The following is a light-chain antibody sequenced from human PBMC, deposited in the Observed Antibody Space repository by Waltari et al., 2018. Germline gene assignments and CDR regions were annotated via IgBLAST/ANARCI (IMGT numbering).Light chain of an antibody. CDR1: QGISTW. J-gene: IGKJ1*01. Sequence: DIQMTQSPSSLSVSVGDRVTFTCRASQGISTWLAWYQQKPGNAPKLLIYSASTLQTGVPSRFSGSGSGTDFSLTIDSLQPEDFATYYCQQGNSFPPTFGQGTKVEIK. CDR3: QQGNSFPPT. CDR2: SAS. V-gene: IGKV1-12*01.